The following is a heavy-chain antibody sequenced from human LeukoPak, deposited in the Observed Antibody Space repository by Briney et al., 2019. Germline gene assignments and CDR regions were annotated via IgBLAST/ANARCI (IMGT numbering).Heavy chain of an antibody. CDR2: INPSGGST. V-gene: IGHV1-46*01. CDR1: GYTFTSYY. CDR3: ARVYSSSRVEYGMDV. D-gene: IGHD6-6*01. J-gene: IGHJ6*02. Sequence: ASVKVSCKASGYTFTSYYMHWVRQAPGQGLEWMGIINPSGGSTSYAQKFQGRVTMTRDTSTSTVYMELSSLRSEDTAEYYCARVYSSSRVEYGMDVWGQGTTVTVSS.